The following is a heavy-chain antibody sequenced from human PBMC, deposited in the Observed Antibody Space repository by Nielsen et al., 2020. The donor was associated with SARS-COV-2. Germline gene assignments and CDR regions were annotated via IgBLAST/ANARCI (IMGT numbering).Heavy chain of an antibody. J-gene: IGHJ6*02. CDR1: GDSIYSSNFY. CDR2: VYYSGST. V-gene: IGHV4-39*01. D-gene: IGHD4-11*01. Sequence: SETLSLTCTVSGDSIYSSNFYWGWIRQPPGRGLEWIGSVYYSGSTHYNPSLKSRLTISVDTPKNQFSLKLSSVTAADTSVYYCASHSNPEYYYYYYGMDVWGQGTTVTVSS. CDR3: ASHSNPEYYYYYYGMDV.